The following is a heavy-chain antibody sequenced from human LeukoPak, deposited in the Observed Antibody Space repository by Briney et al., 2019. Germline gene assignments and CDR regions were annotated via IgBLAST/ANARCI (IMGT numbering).Heavy chain of an antibody. J-gene: IGHJ5*02. CDR3: ATDFYDST. CDR2: IRSNSDGGTI. V-gene: IGHV3-15*07. CDR1: GFTFSNAW. Sequence: GGSLRLSCATSGFTFSNAWMNWVRQDPGKGLEWVGRIRSNSDGGTIDYAAPVKGRFTLSRDDSKTTLYLQMNSLQTEDTAVYYCATDFYDSTWGQGTLVTVSS. D-gene: IGHD3-22*01.